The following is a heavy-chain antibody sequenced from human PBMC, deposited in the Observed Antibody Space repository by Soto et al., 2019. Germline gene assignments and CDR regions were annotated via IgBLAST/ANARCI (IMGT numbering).Heavy chain of an antibody. D-gene: IGHD2-2*01. J-gene: IGHJ5*02. CDR2: INHSGST. Sequence: QVQQQQWGAGLLKPSETLSLTCAVYGGSFSGYYWSWIRQPPGKGLEWIGEINHSGSTNYNPSLKSRVTISVDTSKNQFSLKLGSVTAADTAVYYCVAYCSSTSCFNWFDPWGQGTLVTVSS. V-gene: IGHV4-34*01. CDR1: GGSFSGYY. CDR3: VAYCSSTSCFNWFDP.